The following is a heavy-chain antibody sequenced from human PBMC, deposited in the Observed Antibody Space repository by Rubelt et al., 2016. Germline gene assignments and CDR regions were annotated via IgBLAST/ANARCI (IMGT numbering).Heavy chain of an antibody. CDR1: GFTFSSYA. D-gene: IGHD6-13*01. J-gene: IGHJ5*02. CDR2: ISGSGGST. Sequence: EVQLLESGGGLVQPGGSLRLSCAASGFTFSSYAMSWVRQAPGKGLEWVSAISGSGGSTYYADSVKGRFTITSDKSNDTLYLQMNSLGAEDTAVYYCAKAPYSSSWYWYWFDPWGQGTLVTVSS. CDR3: AKAPYSSSWYWYWFDP. V-gene: IGHV3-23*01.